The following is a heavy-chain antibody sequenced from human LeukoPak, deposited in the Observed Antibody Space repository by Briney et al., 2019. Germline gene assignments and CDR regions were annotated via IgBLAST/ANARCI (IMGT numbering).Heavy chain of an antibody. CDR1: GFTVSSNY. CDR3: ARASPYYYDSSGYGGGYWFDY. D-gene: IGHD3-22*01. V-gene: IGHV3-66*01. CDR2: IYSGGST. J-gene: IGHJ4*02. Sequence: GGSLRLSCAASGFTVSSNYMSWVRQAPGKGLEWVSVIYSGGSTYYADSVKGRFTISRDNSKNTLYLQMNSLRAEDTAVYYCARASPYYYDSSGYGGGYWFDYWGQGTLVTVSS.